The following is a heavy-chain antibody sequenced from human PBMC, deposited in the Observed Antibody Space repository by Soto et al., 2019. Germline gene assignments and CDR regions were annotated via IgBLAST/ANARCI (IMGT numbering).Heavy chain of an antibody. CDR1: GGSFNNYA. J-gene: IGHJ6*02. CDR3: AVAMVREILIFESSGMHV. D-gene: IGHD3-10*01. CDR2: IIPNFDTP. Sequence: QVHLVQSGAEVKKPGSSVKVSCKTSGGSFNNYAVSWVRQAPGQGLEWMGGIIPNFDTPNYAQKFQYRVTIIAEECTSTVYMELRSVRSNDTAVYDCAVAMVREILIFESSGMHVWGQGTTGIVSS. V-gene: IGHV1-69*01.